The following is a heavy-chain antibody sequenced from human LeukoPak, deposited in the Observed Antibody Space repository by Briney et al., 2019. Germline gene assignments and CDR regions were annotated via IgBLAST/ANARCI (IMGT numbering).Heavy chain of an antibody. Sequence: ASVKVSCKASGYTFTSYGISWVRQAPGQGLEWMGLISAYNGNTNYAQKLQGRVTMTTDTSTSTAYMELRSLRSDDTAVYYCARGITYSSSSFYFDYWGQGTLVTVSS. CDR1: GYTFTSYG. V-gene: IGHV1-18*01. D-gene: IGHD6-6*01. CDR3: ARGITYSSSSFYFDY. CDR2: ISAYNGNT. J-gene: IGHJ4*02.